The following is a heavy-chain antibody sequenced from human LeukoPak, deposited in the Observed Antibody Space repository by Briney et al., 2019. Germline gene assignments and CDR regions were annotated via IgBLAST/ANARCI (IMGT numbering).Heavy chain of an antibody. CDR1: GFTFSSFG. CDR3: ARGLSTYYSIDV. Sequence: GGSLRLSCAASGFTFSSFGVHWVRQAPGKGLEWVALISSDANNKYYADSMKGRFSISRDNSKNTLYLQMNSLRVEDTAVYYCARGLSTYYSIDVWGKGTTVTVSS. CDR2: ISSDANNK. D-gene: IGHD3-16*01. V-gene: IGHV3-30*03. J-gene: IGHJ6*03.